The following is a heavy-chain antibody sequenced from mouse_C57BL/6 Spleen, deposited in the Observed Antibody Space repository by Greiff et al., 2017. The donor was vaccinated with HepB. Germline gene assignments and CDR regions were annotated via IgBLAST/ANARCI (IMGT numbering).Heavy chain of an antibody. D-gene: IGHD1-1*01. CDR1: GFNIKNTY. CDR2: IDPANGNT. J-gene: IGHJ1*03. CDR3: AIYYGSSYVNV. Sequence: EVQRVESVAELVRPGASVKLSCTASGFNIKNTYMHWVKQSPEKGLEWIGRIDPANGNTKYAPKFQGKATITADTSSNTAYLQLSSLTSEDTAIYYCAIYYGSSYVNVWGTGTTVTVSS. V-gene: IGHV14-3*01.